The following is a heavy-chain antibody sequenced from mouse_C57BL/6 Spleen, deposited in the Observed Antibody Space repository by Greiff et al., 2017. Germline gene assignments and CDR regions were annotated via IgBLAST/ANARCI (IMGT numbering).Heavy chain of an antibody. V-gene: IGHV5-15*01. D-gene: IGHD1-1*01. J-gene: IGHJ1*03. Sequence: EVKLVESGGGLVQPGGSLKLSCAASGFTFSDYGMAWVRQAPRKGPEWVAFISNLAYSIYYADTVTGRFTISRENAKNTLYLEMSSLRSEDTAMYYCARRGVVPHWYFDVWGTGTTVTVSS. CDR1: GFTFSDYG. CDR2: ISNLAYSI. CDR3: ARRGVVPHWYFDV.